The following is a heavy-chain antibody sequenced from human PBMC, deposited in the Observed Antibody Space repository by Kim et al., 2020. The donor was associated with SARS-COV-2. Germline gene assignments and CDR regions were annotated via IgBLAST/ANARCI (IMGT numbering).Heavy chain of an antibody. D-gene: IGHD3-22*01. V-gene: IGHV1-2*02. CDR2: INPNSGGT. J-gene: IGHJ4*02. CDR1: GYTFTGYY. Sequence: ASVKVSCKASGYTFTGYYMHWVRQAPGQGLEWMGWINPNSGGTNYAQKFQGRVTMTRDTSISTAYMELSRLRSDDTAVYYCARVSVSGYFSGRRKFDYWGQGTLVTVSS. CDR3: ARVSVSGYFSGRRKFDY.